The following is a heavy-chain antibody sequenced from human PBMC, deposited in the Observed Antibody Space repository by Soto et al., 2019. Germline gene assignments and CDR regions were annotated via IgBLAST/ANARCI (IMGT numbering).Heavy chain of an antibody. CDR2: ITGTGDST. CDR3: ARTLIYNSGWYDY. D-gene: IGHD6-19*01. CDR1: EFTFSSYA. Sequence: EVQVLESGGGLVQPGGSLRLSCAASEFTFSSYALSWVRQAPGKGLQWVSVITGTGDSTYYADSVKGRFTISRDNSENTVYLQMNSLRADDTAVYYCARTLIYNSGWYDYWGQGTLVTVSS. V-gene: IGHV3-23*01. J-gene: IGHJ4*02.